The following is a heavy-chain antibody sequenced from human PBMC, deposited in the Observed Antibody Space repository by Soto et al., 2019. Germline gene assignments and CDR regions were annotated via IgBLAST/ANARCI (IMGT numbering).Heavy chain of an antibody. CDR3: ARGGYSYGLYYGMDV. J-gene: IGHJ6*02. Sequence: SETLSLTCAVYGGSFSGYYWSWIRQPPGKGLEWIGEINHSGSTNYNPSLKSRVTISVDTSKNQFSLKLSSVTAADTAVYYCARGGYSYGLYYGMDVWGQGTTVTVSS. CDR2: INHSGST. V-gene: IGHV4-34*01. CDR1: GGSFSGYY. D-gene: IGHD5-18*01.